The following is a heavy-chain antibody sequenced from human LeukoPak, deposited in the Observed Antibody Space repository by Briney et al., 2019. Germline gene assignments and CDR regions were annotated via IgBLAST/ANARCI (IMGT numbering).Heavy chain of an antibody. CDR2: IYYSGTT. D-gene: IGHD6-13*01. CDR3: ARGVYIAAAQYGY. J-gene: IGHJ4*02. Sequence: SETLSLTCTVSGGYISSYYWSWIRQPPGKGLEWIGYIYYSGTTNYNPSLKSRVTISVDTSKNQFSLRLSSVTAADTAVYYCARGVYIAAAQYGYWGQGTLVTVSS. V-gene: IGHV4-59*01. CDR1: GGYISSYY.